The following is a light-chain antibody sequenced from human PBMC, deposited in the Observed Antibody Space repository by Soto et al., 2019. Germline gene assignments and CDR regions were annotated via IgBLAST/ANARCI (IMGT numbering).Light chain of an antibody. Sequence: IVLTQSPGTLSLSPGARATLSCRASQSVSSSYLAWYQQKPGQAPRLLIYGASSRATGIPDRFSGSGSGTDFTLTISRLEPEDFAVYYCQQYGSSPNTFGGGTKVEIK. J-gene: IGKJ4*01. V-gene: IGKV3-20*01. CDR1: QSVSSSY. CDR3: QQYGSSPNT. CDR2: GAS.